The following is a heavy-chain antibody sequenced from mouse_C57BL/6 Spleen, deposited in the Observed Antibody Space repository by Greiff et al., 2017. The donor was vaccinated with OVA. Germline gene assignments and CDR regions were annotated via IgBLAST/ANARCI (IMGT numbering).Heavy chain of an antibody. V-gene: IGHV1-69*01. CDR2: IDPSDSYT. CDR1: GYTFTSYW. Sequence: VQLQQPGAELVMPGASVKLSCKASGYTFTSYWMHWVKQRPGQGLEWIGEIDPSDSYTNYNQKFKGKSTLTVDKSSSTAYMQLSSLTSEDSAVYYCARKEGDDYAMDYWGQGTSVTVSS. CDR3: ARKEGDDYAMDY. D-gene: IGHD3-3*01. J-gene: IGHJ4*01.